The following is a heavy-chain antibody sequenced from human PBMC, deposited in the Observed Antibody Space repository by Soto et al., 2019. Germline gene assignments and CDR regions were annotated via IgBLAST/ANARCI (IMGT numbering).Heavy chain of an antibody. D-gene: IGHD6-25*01. J-gene: IGHJ4*02. CDR3: ARASSGATYAHFDY. Sequence: QVQLVQSGAAVKKPGALVKVSCKASGYTFISYYLHWVRQAPGQGLEWMGIINPSGGSTSYAQKFQGRVTMTRDTSTSTVYMELSSLRSEDTAVYYCARASSGATYAHFDYWGQGSLVIVSS. CDR1: GYTFISYY. V-gene: IGHV1-46*01. CDR2: INPSGGST.